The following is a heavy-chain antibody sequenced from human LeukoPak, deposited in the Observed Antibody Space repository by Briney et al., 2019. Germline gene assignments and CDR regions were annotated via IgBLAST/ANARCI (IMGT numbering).Heavy chain of an antibody. CDR3: ARDRGGGYSYGYGY. Sequence: SVKVSCKASGGTFSSYAISWVRQAPGQGLEWMGRIIPIFGTANYAQKFQGRVTITTDESTSTAYMELSRLRSDDTAVYYCARDRGGGYSYGYGYWGQGTLVTVSS. CDR1: GGTFSSYA. CDR2: IIPIFGTA. V-gene: IGHV1-69*05. J-gene: IGHJ4*02. D-gene: IGHD5-18*01.